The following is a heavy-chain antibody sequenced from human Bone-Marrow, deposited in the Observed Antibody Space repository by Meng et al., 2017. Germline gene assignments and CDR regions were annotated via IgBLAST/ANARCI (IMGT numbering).Heavy chain of an antibody. J-gene: IGHJ5*02. CDR3: ARYCSSTSCHNWFDP. Sequence: QLQLQESGPGLVKPSETLSLTCTVSGGSISSSSYYWGWIRQPPGKGLEWIGSIYYSGSTYYNPSLRSRATMLVDTSKNEFSLKLSSVTAADTAVYYCARYCSSTSCHNWFDPWGQGILVTVSS. D-gene: IGHD2-2*02. CDR2: IYYSGST. CDR1: GGSISSSSYY. V-gene: IGHV4-39*07.